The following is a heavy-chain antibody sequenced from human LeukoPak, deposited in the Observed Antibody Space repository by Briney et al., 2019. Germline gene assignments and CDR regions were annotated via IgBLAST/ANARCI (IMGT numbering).Heavy chain of an antibody. CDR3: ARDRYIMVRGVRVRLAQ. V-gene: IGHV3-66*01. J-gene: IGHJ4*02. CDR2: IYSGGST. D-gene: IGHD3-10*01. CDR1: GFTVSSNY. Sequence: PGGSLRLSCAASGFTVSSNYMSWVRQAPGKGLEWVSVIYSGGSTYYADSVKGRFTISRDNSKNTLYLQMNSLRAEDTAVYYCARDRYIMVRGVRVRLAQWGQGTLVTVSS.